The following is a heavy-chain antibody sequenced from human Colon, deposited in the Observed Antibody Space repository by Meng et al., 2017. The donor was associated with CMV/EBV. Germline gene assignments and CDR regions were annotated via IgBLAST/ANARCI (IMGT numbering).Heavy chain of an antibody. CDR3: VRESWYFNF. Sequence: QVQLEKVGTEGKKPGASVKVSCKTSGYTFTANHLHWVRQAPGQGLEWMGWIYPQDGGTYFAQKFQDRVTLTRDTSITTAYMELSGLTSDDTAIYYCVRESWYFNFWGEGTLVTVSS. CDR1: GYTFTANH. V-gene: IGHV1-2*02. CDR2: IYPQDGGT. J-gene: IGHJ4*02. D-gene: IGHD6-13*01.